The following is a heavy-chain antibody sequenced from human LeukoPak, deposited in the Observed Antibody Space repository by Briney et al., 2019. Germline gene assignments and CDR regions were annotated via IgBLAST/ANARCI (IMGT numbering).Heavy chain of an antibody. J-gene: IGHJ4*02. CDR3: ARHVATIFGVVTSRDY. D-gene: IGHD3-3*01. CDR2: INLSGST. V-gene: IGHV4-34*01. CDR1: GGSFSGYY. Sequence: SETLSLTCAVYGGSFSGYYWSWIRQPPGKGLEWIGEINLSGSTNYNPSLKSRVTISVDTSKNQFSLKLSSVTAADTAVYYCARHVATIFGVVTSRDYWGQGTLVTVSS.